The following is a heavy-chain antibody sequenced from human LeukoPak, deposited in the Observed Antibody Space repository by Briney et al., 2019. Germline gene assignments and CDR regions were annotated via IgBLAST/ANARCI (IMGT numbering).Heavy chain of an antibody. CDR2: FDPEDGET. D-gene: IGHD3-22*01. V-gene: IGHV1-24*01. CDR3: ATTVRPVVVIAAIDI. CDR1: GYTLTQLS. Sequence: GAPLKVSCKVSGYTLTQLSMHWVRQAPGKGREWMGGFDPEDGETIYAQTFKGRVTMTEDTSTDTAHMELSSLRSEDTAVYYCATTVRPVVVIAAIDIWGQGTMFTVSS. J-gene: IGHJ3*02.